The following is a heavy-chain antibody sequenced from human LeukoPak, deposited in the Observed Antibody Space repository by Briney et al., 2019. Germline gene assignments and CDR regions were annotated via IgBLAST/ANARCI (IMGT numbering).Heavy chain of an antibody. CDR2: ISAYNGNT. J-gene: IGHJ1*01. V-gene: IGHV1-18*01. Sequence: ASVKVSCKASGGTFSSYAISWVRQAPGQGLEWMGWISAYNGNTNYAQKLQGRVTMTTDTSTSTAYMELRSLRSDDTAVYYCARGPYCSSTSCYKYFHHWGQGTLVTVSS. CDR1: GGTFSSYA. D-gene: IGHD2-2*02. CDR3: ARGPYCSSTSCYKYFHH.